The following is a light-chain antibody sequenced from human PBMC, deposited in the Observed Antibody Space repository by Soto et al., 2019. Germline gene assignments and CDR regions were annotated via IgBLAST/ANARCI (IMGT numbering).Light chain of an antibody. Sequence: EVVLTQSAGTLSLSPGERATLSCRASQAVSSILLAWYQQKPGQAPRLLIYGASSRATGIPDRFSGSGSGTDFTLTVSRLEPEDFAVYYCQQHGTSPIFGGGTKV. CDR3: QQHGTSPI. CDR2: GAS. J-gene: IGKJ4*01. V-gene: IGKV3-20*01. CDR1: QAVSSIL.